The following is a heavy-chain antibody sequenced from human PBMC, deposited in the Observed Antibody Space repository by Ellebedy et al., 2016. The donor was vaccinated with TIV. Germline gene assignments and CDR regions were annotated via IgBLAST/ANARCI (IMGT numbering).Heavy chain of an antibody. Sequence: GESLKISCAASRFSFSSYWMSWVRQAPGKGLEWVANIRVDGNDKYYVDSVKGRFTISRDNAKNSLYLQMNSLRAEDTSVYYCATDGSYGDYRSPAHAFVIWGQGTMVTVSS. J-gene: IGHJ3*02. CDR1: RFSFSSYW. CDR2: IRVDGNDK. D-gene: IGHD4-17*01. V-gene: IGHV3-7*01. CDR3: ATDGSYGDYRSPAHAFVI.